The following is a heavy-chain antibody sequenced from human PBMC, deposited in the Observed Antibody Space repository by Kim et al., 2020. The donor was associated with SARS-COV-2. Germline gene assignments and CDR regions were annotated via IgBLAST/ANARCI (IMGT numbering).Heavy chain of an antibody. V-gene: IGHV4-39*01. Sequence: PSLKSRVTISVDTSKNQFSLKLSSVTAADTAVYYCTRHPRAPGIAVAFDIWGQGTMVTVSS. D-gene: IGHD6-19*01. J-gene: IGHJ3*02. CDR3: TRHPRAPGIAVAFDI.